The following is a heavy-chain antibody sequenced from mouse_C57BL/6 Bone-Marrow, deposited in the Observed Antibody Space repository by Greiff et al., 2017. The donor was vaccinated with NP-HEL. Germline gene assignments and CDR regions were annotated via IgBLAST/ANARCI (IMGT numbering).Heavy chain of an antibody. V-gene: IGHV14-4*01. CDR3: TTPPYYSNYGGFAY. Sequence: VQLQQSGAELVRPGASVKLSCTASGFNIKDDYMHWVKQRPEQGLECIGWIDPENGDTEYASKFQGKATITADTSSNTAYLQLSSLTSEDTAVYYCTTPPYYSNYGGFAYWGQGTLVTVSA. CDR1: GFNIKDDY. D-gene: IGHD2-5*01. J-gene: IGHJ3*01. CDR2: IDPENGDT.